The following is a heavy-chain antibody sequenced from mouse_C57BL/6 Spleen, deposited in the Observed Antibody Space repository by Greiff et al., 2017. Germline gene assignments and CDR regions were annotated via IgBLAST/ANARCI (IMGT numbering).Heavy chain of an antibody. J-gene: IGHJ4*01. V-gene: IGHV6-6*01. CDR3: TRLMYYSGSGWNDAMDY. Sequence: EVKLVESGGGLVQPGGSMKLSCAASGFTFSDAWMDWVRQSPEKGLEWVAEIRNKANNHATYYAESVQERFTISRKDSKSSDYLQKNSLRAEGTGIYDCTRLMYYSGSGWNDAMDYWGQGTSVTVSS. CDR2: IRNKANNHAT. D-gene: IGHD1-1*01. CDR1: GFTFSDAW.